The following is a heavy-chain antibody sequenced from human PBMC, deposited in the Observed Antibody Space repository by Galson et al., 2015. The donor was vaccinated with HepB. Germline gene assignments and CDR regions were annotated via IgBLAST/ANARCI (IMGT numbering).Heavy chain of an antibody. V-gene: IGHV5-51*01. CDR2: IYPGDSDT. J-gene: IGHJ4*02. D-gene: IGHD3-3*01. CDR1: GYSFTSYW. CDR3: ARRGDHFDFWSVFDC. Sequence: QSGAEVKKPGESLKISCKGSGYSFTSYWIGWVRQMPGKGLEWMGIIYPGDSDTRYRPSFQGQVTISVDKSISTAYLQWSSLKASDTAMYYCARRGDHFDFWSVFDCWGQGTLVTVSS.